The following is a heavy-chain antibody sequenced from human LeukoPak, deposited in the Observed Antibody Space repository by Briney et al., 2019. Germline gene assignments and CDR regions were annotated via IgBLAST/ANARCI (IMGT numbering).Heavy chain of an antibody. CDR3: ARAPRVKFGDFFAFDM. CDR2: TSYDGNTK. D-gene: IGHD3-10*01. V-gene: IGHV3-30*04. CDR1: GFTFSSYA. J-gene: IGHJ3*02. Sequence: GRSLRLSCAASGFTFSSYAMHWVRQAPGKGLEWVAATSYDGNTKYYADSVKGRFTIPRDNSKNTLYLQMNSLRPEDTAMFYCARAPRVKFGDFFAFDMWGQGTMVTVSP.